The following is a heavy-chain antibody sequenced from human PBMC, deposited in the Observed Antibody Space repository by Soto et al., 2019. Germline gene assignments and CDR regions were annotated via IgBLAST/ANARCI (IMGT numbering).Heavy chain of an antibody. CDR1: GGSISSGDYY. V-gene: IGHV4-30-4*01. CDR3: ARERGSSWTYYYYGMDV. Sequence: PSEILSLTCTVSGGSISSGDYYWSWIRQPPGKGLEWIGYIYYSGSTYYNPSLKSRVTISVDTSKNQFSLKLSSVTAADTAVYYCARERGSSWTYYYYGMDVWGQGTTVTVSS. J-gene: IGHJ6*02. CDR2: IYYSGST. D-gene: IGHD6-13*01.